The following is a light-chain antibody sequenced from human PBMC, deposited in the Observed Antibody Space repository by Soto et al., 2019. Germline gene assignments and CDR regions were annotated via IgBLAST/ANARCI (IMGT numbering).Light chain of an antibody. CDR1: SSDVGGYNY. Sequence: QSALTQPASVSGSPGQSITISCTGTSSDVGGYNYVSWYQQHPGKAPKLMIYDVSNRPSGVSNRFSGSKSGKTASLTISGLQAEDEADYYCTSYPSSSTPYVFGTGTKVTVL. J-gene: IGLJ1*01. V-gene: IGLV2-14*01. CDR2: DVS. CDR3: TSYPSSSTPYV.